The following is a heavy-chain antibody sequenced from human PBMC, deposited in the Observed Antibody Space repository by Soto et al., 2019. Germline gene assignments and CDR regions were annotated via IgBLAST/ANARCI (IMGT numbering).Heavy chain of an antibody. D-gene: IGHD3-16*01. CDR1: GFTFSDSW. V-gene: IGHV3-7*01. Sequence: EVQLVESGGGLVQPGGSLRLSCAASGFTFSDSWMDWVRQAPGKGPEWVANIKQDGSEKNYVDSVKGRFTISRDNAKNSLYLQMNSRRAEDTAVYYCASLGRHGWGQGTTVTVSS. J-gene: IGHJ6*02. CDR3: ASLGRHG. CDR2: IKQDGSEK.